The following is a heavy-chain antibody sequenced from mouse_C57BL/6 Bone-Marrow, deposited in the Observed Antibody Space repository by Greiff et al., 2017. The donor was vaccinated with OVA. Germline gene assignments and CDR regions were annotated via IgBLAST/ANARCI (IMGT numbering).Heavy chain of an antibody. V-gene: IGHV1-59*01. J-gene: IGHJ2*01. CDR3: AVYSNYGGDY. Sequence: QVQLKQPGAELVRPGTSVKLSCKASGYTFTSYWMHWVKQRPGQGLEWIGVIDPSDSYTNYNQKFKGKATLTVDTSSSTAYMQLSSLTSEDSAVYYCAVYSNYGGDYWGQGTTLTVSS. CDR2: IDPSDSYT. D-gene: IGHD2-5*01. CDR1: GYTFTSYW.